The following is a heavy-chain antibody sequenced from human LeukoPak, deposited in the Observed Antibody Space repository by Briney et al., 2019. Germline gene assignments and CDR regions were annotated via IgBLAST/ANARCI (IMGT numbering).Heavy chain of an antibody. CDR3: ARRVYSSSWYWFDP. J-gene: IGHJ5*02. D-gene: IGHD6-13*01. V-gene: IGHV5-51*01. Sequence: GESLKISCKGSGYSLTSYWIGWVRQMPGKGLEWMGIIYPGDSDTRYSPSLQGQVTISADKSISTAYLQWSSLKASDTAMYYCARRVYSSSWYWFDPWGQGTLVTVSS. CDR1: GYSLTSYW. CDR2: IYPGDSDT.